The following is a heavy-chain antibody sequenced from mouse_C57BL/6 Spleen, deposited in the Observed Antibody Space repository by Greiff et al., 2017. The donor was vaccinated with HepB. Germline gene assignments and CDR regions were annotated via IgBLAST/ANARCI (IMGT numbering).Heavy chain of an antibody. V-gene: IGHV5-17*01. CDR1: GFTFSDYG. D-gene: IGHD3-3*01. CDR3: ARGDTRDY. CDR2: ISSGSSTI. J-gene: IGHJ2*01. Sequence: EVQLQESGGGLVKPGGSLKLSCAASGFTFSDYGMHWVRQAPEKGLEWVAYISSGSSTIYYAETVKGRFTISRDNAKNTLFLQMTSLRSEDTAMYYCARGDTRDYWGQGTTLTVSS.